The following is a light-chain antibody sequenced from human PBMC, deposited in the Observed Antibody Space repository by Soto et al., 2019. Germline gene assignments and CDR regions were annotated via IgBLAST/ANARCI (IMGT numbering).Light chain of an antibody. J-gene: IGKJ1*01. V-gene: IGKV1-5*01. Sequence: DIQMTQSSSTLSASVGDRVTITCRARQSIGSWLAWYQQTPGKAPKLLIYDASDLGSGVPSRFSGSGSGTEFTLTISSLKPDDFANYYCQQYNDHRKFGQGTKVEIK. CDR3: QQYNDHRK. CDR1: QSIGSW. CDR2: DAS.